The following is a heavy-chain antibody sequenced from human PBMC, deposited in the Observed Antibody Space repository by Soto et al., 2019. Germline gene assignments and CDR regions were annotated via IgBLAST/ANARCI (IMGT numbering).Heavy chain of an antibody. D-gene: IGHD3-16*01. V-gene: IGHV4-59*01. CDR3: ARDRVMITFGGVYNWFDP. CDR2: IYYSGST. Sequence: SETLSLTCTVSGGSISSYYWSWIRQPPGKGLEWIGYIYYSGSTNYNPSLKSRVTISVDTSKNQFSLKLSSVTAAVTAVYYCARDRVMITFGGVYNWFDPWGQGTLVTVSS. J-gene: IGHJ5*02. CDR1: GGSISSYY.